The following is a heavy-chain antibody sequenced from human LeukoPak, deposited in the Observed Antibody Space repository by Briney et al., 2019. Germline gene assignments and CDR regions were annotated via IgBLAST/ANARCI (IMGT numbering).Heavy chain of an antibody. CDR3: AKGGSTSPNNYYYYYMDV. Sequence: PGGSLRLSCAASGFTFSSYAMSWVRQAPGKGLEWVSAISGSGGSTYYADSVKGRFTISRDNSKNTLYLQMNNLRAEDTAVYYCAKGGSTSPNNYYYYYMDVWGKGTTVTVSS. J-gene: IGHJ6*03. D-gene: IGHD2-2*01. CDR1: GFTFSSYA. V-gene: IGHV3-23*01. CDR2: ISGSGGST.